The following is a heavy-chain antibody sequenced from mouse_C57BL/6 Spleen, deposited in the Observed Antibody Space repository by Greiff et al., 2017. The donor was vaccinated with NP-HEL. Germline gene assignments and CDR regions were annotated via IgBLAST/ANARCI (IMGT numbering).Heavy chain of an antibody. CDR3: ARTGTNYFDY. Sequence: EVQVVESGGGLVKPGGSLKLSCAASGFTFSDYGMHWVRQAPEKGLEWVAYISSGSSTIYYADTVKGRFTISSDNAKNTLFLQMTSLRSEDTAMYYCARTGTNYFDYWGQGTTLTVSS. CDR1: GFTFSDYG. D-gene: IGHD4-1*01. CDR2: ISSGSSTI. V-gene: IGHV5-17*01. J-gene: IGHJ2*01.